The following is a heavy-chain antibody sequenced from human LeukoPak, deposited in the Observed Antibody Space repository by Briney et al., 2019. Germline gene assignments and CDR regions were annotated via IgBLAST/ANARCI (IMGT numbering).Heavy chain of an antibody. D-gene: IGHD1-26*01. CDR3: AKDIWIRLSIVRANWFDP. J-gene: IGHJ5*02. V-gene: IGHV3-7*03. CDR2: TNPDGSTK. Sequence: GGSLRLSCAASGFTFGSNWMSWVRQAAGKGLEWVANTNPDGSTKLYVGSGKGRFTISRDNAKNSLYLQMNSLRAEDTALYYCAKDIWIRLSIVRANWFDPWGQGTLVTVSS. CDR1: GFTFGSNW.